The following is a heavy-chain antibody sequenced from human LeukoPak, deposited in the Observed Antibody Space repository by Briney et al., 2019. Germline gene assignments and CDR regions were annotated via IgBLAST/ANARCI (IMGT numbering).Heavy chain of an antibody. CDR3: ARAEDYYGSGSYYPL. CDR1: GGTFSSYA. D-gene: IGHD3-10*01. CDR2: IIPILGLA. Sequence: VASVKLSCKASGGTFSSYAIGWVRQAPGQGLELVGRIIPILGLANYAQKFQGRVTITADKSTSTAYMERSSLRSEDTAVYYCARAEDYYGSGSYYPLWGQGTLVTVSS. J-gene: IGHJ4*02. V-gene: IGHV1-69*04.